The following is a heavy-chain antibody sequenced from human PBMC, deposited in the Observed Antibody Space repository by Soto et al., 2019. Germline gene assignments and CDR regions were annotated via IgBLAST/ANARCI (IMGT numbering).Heavy chain of an antibody. Sequence: ASVKVSCKASGDTFTSYGISWVRQAPGQGLEWMGWISAYNGNTNYAQKLQGRVTMTTDTSTSTAYMELRSLRSDDTAVYYCARETPIIAAAGTGVFEYWGQGTLVTVSS. V-gene: IGHV1-18*04. CDR3: ARETPIIAAAGTGVFEY. CDR1: GDTFTSYG. J-gene: IGHJ4*02. CDR2: ISAYNGNT. D-gene: IGHD6-13*01.